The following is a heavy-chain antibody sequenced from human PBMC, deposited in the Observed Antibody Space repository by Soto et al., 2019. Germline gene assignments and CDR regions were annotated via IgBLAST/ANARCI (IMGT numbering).Heavy chain of an antibody. J-gene: IGHJ5*02. V-gene: IGHV3-30*18. CDR3: AKDPSQYYDFWTGPSVNNWFDP. CDR2: ISYDGSNK. Sequence: PGGSLRLSCAASGFTFRSYGIHWVRQAPGKGLEWVAVISYDGSNKYYADSVEGRFTISRDNSKNTLYLQMNSLRPEDTAVYYCAKDPSQYYDFWTGPSVNNWFDPWGQGTLVTVSS. D-gene: IGHD3-3*01. CDR1: GFTFRSYG.